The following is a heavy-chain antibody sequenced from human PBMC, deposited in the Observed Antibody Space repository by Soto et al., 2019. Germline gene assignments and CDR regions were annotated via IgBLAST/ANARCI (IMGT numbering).Heavy chain of an antibody. D-gene: IGHD3-3*01. CDR1: GYTFTSYG. CDR3: ARVGRITIFGVVIDGHFDY. V-gene: IGHV1-18*01. Sequence: ASLKVSCKASGYTFTSYGISWVRQAPGQGLEWMGWISAYNGNTNYAQKLQGRVTMTTDTSTSTAYMELRSLRSDDTAVYYCARVGRITIFGVVIDGHFDYWGQGTLVTVSS. J-gene: IGHJ4*02. CDR2: ISAYNGNT.